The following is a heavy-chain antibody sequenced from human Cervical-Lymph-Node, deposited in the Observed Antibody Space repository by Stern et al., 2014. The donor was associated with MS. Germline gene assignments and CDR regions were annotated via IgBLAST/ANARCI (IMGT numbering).Heavy chain of an antibody. CDR3: ASDTTGEDYFDY. D-gene: IGHD7-27*01. CDR2: INLSDGST. V-gene: IGHV1-46*01. CDR1: GYTFTSYH. Sequence: QVQLVQSGAEVKKPGASVKVSCKGSGYTFTSYHMHWVGQAPGQGLEWMGIINLSDGSTNYEQQLQGRVTLTRATLVSTVYMELSSLRSDDTAVYYCASDTTGEDYFDYWGQGALVTVSS. J-gene: IGHJ4*02.